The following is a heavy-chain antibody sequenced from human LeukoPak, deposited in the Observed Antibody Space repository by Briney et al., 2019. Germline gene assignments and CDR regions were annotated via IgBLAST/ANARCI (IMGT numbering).Heavy chain of an antibody. D-gene: IGHD3-9*01. CDR3: ARVKQDYDILTGYYYYYYMDV. CDR1: GYSISSGYY. Sequence: SETLSLTCIVSGYSISSGYYWSWIRQPPGKGLEWIGYIYYSGSTNYNPSLKSRVTISVDTSKNQFSLKLSSVTAADTAVYYCARVKQDYDILTGYYYYYYMDVWGKGTTVTISS. J-gene: IGHJ6*03. CDR2: IYYSGST. V-gene: IGHV4-61*01.